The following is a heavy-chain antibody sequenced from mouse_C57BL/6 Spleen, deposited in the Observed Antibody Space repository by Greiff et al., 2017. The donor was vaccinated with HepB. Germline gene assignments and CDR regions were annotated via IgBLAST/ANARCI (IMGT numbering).Heavy chain of an antibody. CDR3: ARKRGYYGPYAMDY. Sequence: QVQLKESGPGLVQPSQSLSITCTVSGFSLTSYGVHWVRQSPGKGLEWLGVIWSGGSTDYNAAFISRLSISKDNSKSQVFFKMNSLQADDTAIYYCARKRGYYGPYAMDYWGQGTSVTVSS. D-gene: IGHD1-1*01. J-gene: IGHJ4*01. V-gene: IGHV2-2*01. CDR1: GFSLTSYG. CDR2: IWSGGST.